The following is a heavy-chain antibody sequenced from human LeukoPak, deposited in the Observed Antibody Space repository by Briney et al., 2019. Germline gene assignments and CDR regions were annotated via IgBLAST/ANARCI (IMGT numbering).Heavy chain of an antibody. CDR2: MNPNSGNT. J-gene: IGHJ4*02. V-gene: IGHV1-8*02. CDR1: GYTFTSYG. D-gene: IGHD2-21*01. Sequence: ASVKVSCKASGYTFTSYGISWVRQAPGEGLEWMRWMNPNSGNTGYAQKFQGRVTMTRNTSISTAYMELSSLRSEDTAVYYCARGVDSDYWGQGTLVTVSS. CDR3: ARGVDSDY.